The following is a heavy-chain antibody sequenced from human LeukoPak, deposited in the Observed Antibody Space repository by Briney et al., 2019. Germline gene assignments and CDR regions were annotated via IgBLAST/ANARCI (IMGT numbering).Heavy chain of an antibody. J-gene: IGHJ4*02. CDR2: INHSGST. CDR3: ARATYCSGDSCYSGIFDY. Sequence: SETLSLTCAVYSGSFSGYYWSWIRQPPGKGLEWIGEINHSGSTNYNPSLKSRVTISVDTSKNQFSLKLSSVTAADTAVYYCARATYCSGDSCYSGIFDYWGQGTLVTVSS. D-gene: IGHD2-15*01. V-gene: IGHV4-34*01. CDR1: SGSFSGYY.